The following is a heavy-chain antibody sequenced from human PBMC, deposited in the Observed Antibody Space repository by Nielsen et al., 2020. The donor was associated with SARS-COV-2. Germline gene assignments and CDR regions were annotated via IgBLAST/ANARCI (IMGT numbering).Heavy chain of an antibody. CDR1: GGSFSGYY. D-gene: IGHD2-15*01. V-gene: IGHV4-34*01. Sequence: GSLRLSCAVYGGSFSGYYWSWIRQPPGKGLEWIGEINHSGSTNYNPSLKSRVTISVDKSKNQFSLKLSSVTAAGTAVYYCARSVIAFDYWGQGTLVTVSS. J-gene: IGHJ4*02. CDR2: INHSGST. CDR3: ARSVIAFDY.